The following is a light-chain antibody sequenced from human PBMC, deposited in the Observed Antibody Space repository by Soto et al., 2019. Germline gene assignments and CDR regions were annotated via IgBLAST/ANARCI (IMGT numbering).Light chain of an antibody. J-gene: IGKJ1*01. Sequence: DIQMTQSPSTLCASVGDRVTLPCRASQSISSWLAWYQQKPGKAPKILIYDASSLESGVPSRFRGSRSGTERTLSFSRLQTDDFKTHYGQQYNSYSWTFGQGTKV. CDR1: QSISSW. V-gene: IGKV1-5*01. CDR3: QQYNSYSWT. CDR2: DAS.